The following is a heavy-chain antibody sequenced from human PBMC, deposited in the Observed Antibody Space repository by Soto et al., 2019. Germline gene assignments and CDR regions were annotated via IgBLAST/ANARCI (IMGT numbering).Heavy chain of an antibody. CDR1: GSTFSYYG. Sequence: QVQLVESGGGVVQPGRSLRLSCAASGSTFSYYGMHWVRQAPGKGLEWVAVIWYDGSNKYYADSVKGRFTISRDNSKNTLYLQMNSLRAEDTAVYYCARGLGVTIFGVIINARFEDFWGQGTLVTVSS. CDR2: IWYDGSNK. D-gene: IGHD3-3*01. CDR3: ARGLGVTIFGVIINARFEDF. J-gene: IGHJ4*02. V-gene: IGHV3-33*01.